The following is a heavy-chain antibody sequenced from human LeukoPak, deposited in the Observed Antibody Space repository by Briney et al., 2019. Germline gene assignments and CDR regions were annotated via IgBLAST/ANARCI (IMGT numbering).Heavy chain of an antibody. CDR2: IKQDGSEK. D-gene: IGHD2-2*01. CDR1: GFTFSSYW. Sequence: PGGSLRLSCAASGFTFSSYWMNWVRQAPGKGLEWVANIKQDGSEKYYVDSVKGRFTISRDNAKNSLYLQMNSPRAEDTAVYYCARGGYCSSTSCYVLDWGQGTLVTVSS. CDR3: ARGGYCSSTSCYVLD. J-gene: IGHJ4*02. V-gene: IGHV3-7*01.